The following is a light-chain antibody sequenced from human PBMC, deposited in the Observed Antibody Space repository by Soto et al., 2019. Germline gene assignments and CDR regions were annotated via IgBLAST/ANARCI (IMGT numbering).Light chain of an antibody. CDR3: QQSYSSPYT. CDR1: RDINRY. CDR2: GAA. J-gene: IGKJ2*01. Sequence: DIQMTQSPSSLSAYVGDRVTITCRASRDINRYLHWYQQKPGKAPNLLIYGAATLQSGVPSRFSGSGSWTDFTLTISSLHPEDFATYYCQQSYSSPYTFGQGTKLEIK. V-gene: IGKV1-39*01.